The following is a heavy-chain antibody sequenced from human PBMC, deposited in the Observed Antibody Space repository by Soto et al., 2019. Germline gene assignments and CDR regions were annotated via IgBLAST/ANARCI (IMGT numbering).Heavy chain of an antibody. D-gene: IGHD3-22*01. CDR3: ARDYYDSSGYYAPKNAFDI. Sequence: VXVXCXXXGXXXTSYAMHWVRQXPXXXXEWMGRIIPIFGTANYAQKFQGRVTITADESTSTAYMELGSLRSEDTAVYYCARDYYDSSGYYAPKNAFDIWGQGTMVTVSS. V-gene: IGHV1-69*15. J-gene: IGHJ3*02. CDR1: GXXXTSYA. CDR2: IIPIFGTA.